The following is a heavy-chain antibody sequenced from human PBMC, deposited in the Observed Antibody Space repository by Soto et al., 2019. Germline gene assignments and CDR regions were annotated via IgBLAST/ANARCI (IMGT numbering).Heavy chain of an antibody. Sequence: SETLSLTCTVSGGSISSCDYYWSWIRQPPGKGLEWIGHIYYSGSTFYNPSLKSRVTISVDTSKKQFSLKLSSVTAADTAVYYCAREDTTVFMSGGNDYHYRLDFWGQGSKVPVAS. CDR1: GGSISSCDYY. CDR3: AREDTTVFMSGGNDYHYRLDF. V-gene: IGHV4-30-4*01. J-gene: IGHJ6*02. CDR2: IYYSGST. D-gene: IGHD4-17*01.